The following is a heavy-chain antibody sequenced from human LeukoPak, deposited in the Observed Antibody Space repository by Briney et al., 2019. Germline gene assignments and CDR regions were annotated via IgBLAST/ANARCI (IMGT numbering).Heavy chain of an antibody. V-gene: IGHV3-74*01. CDR3: VRGRGSYGWFDP. D-gene: IGHD3-10*01. Sequence: GGSLRRSCAASGFTSSSYWMHWVRQVPGKGLVWVSRISGDGTARNYADSVKGRFTISRDDAKNTVDLQMNSLRGEDTAVYYCVRGRGSYGWFDPWGQGTLVTVSS. CDR1: GFTSSSYW. CDR2: ISGDGTAR. J-gene: IGHJ5*02.